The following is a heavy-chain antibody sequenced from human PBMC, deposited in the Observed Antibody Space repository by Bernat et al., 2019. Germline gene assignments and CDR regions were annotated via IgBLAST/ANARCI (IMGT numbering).Heavy chain of an antibody. V-gene: IGHV4-34*01. CDR3: ARGKRWGSSFDP. J-gene: IGHJ5*02. D-gene: IGHD3-16*01. CDR1: GGSFGDVY. Sequence: QVQLRQWGAGLLKPSETLSLTCGVFGGSFGDVYWSWIRQPPGKGLEWIGEINHNGETYYNPSLETRVTISVDTSKSQFSLRLTSVTAADTAVYYCARGKRWGSSFDPWGQGTLVTISS. CDR2: INHNGET.